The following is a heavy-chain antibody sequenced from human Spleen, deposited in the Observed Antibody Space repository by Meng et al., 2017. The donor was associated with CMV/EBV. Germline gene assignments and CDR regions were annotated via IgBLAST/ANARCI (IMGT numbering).Heavy chain of an antibody. Sequence: GESLKISCAASGFTFSDYQMSWIRQAPGKGLEWVSYTPSSRNDIYYADFVRGRFTISRDNGKNSLYLQMSSLTVEDTAVYYCARGPFHTTSSPYYYGLDVWGQGTAVTVSS. J-gene: IGHJ6*02. CDR1: GFTFSDYQ. V-gene: IGHV3-11*04. CDR2: TPSSRNDI. D-gene: IGHD6-6*01. CDR3: ARGPFHTTSSPYYYGLDV.